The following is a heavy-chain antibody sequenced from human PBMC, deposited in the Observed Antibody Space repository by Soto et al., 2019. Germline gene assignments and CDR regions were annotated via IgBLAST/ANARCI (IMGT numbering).Heavy chain of an antibody. J-gene: IGHJ4*02. V-gene: IGHV4-34*01. CDR2: INHSGST. D-gene: IGHD6-13*01. CDR3: AREGSYTSISLVYEQQRENFGYFDY. Sequence: SETLSLTCAVYGGSFSGYYWSWIRQPPGKGLEWIGEINHSGSTNYNPSLKSRVTISVDTSKNQFSLKLSSVTAADTAVYYCAREGSYTSISLVYEQQRENFGYFDYWGQGTLVTVSS. CDR1: GGSFSGYY.